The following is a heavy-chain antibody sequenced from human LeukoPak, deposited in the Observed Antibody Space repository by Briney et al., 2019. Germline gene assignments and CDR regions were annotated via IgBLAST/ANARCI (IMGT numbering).Heavy chain of an antibody. CDR1: GFTVSSNY. Sequence: GALRLSCAASGFTVSSNYMSWVRQAPGKGLEWVSVIYSGGSTYYADSVKGRFTISRDNSKNTLYLQMNSLRAEDTAVYYCARARIAVAGPTPYNWFDPWGQGTLVTVSS. CDR2: IYSGGST. CDR3: ARARIAVAGPTPYNWFDP. J-gene: IGHJ5*02. D-gene: IGHD6-19*01. V-gene: IGHV3-66*01.